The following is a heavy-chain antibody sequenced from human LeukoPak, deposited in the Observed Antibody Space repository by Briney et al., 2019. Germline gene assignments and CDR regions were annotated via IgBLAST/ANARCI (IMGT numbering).Heavy chain of an antibody. CDR3: ARVRVYDYVWGSYRYFDY. CDR1: GYTFTSYG. V-gene: IGHV1-18*04. J-gene: IGHJ4*02. D-gene: IGHD3-16*02. CDR2: ISAYNGNT. Sequence: ASVKVSCKASGYTFTSYGISWVRQAPGQGLEWMGWISAYNGNTNYAQELQGRVTMTTDTSTSTAYMELRSLRSDDTAVYYCARVRVYDYVWGSYRYFDYWGQGTLVTVSS.